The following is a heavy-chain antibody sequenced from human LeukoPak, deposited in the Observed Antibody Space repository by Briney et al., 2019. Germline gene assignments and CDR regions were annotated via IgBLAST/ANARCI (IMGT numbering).Heavy chain of an antibody. V-gene: IGHV4-31*11. D-gene: IGHD5-18*01. CDR3: ARGDTAMAIDY. CDR1: GGSISSGGYY. CDR2: IYYSGST. Sequence: SQTLSLTCAVSGGSISSGGYYWSWIRQHPGKGLEWIGYIYYSGSTYYNPPLKSRVTISVDTSKNQFSLKLSSVTAADTAVYYCARGDTAMAIDYWGQGTLVTVSS. J-gene: IGHJ4*02.